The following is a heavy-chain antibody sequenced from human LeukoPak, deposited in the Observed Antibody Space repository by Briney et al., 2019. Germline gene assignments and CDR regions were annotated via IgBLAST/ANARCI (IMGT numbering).Heavy chain of an antibody. CDR2: IWYDGSNK. D-gene: IGHD1-7*01. Sequence: PGGSLRLSCAASGFTFSSYGMHWVRQAPGKGREWVAVIWYDGSNKYYADSVKGRFTISRDNSKNTLYLQMNSLRAEDTAVYYCARDGTTVGYWGQGTLVTVSS. CDR1: GFTFSSYG. CDR3: ARDGTTVGY. V-gene: IGHV3-33*01. J-gene: IGHJ4*02.